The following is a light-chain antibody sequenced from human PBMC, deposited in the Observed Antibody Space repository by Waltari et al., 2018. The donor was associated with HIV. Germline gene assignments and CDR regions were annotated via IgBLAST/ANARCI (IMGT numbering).Light chain of an antibody. V-gene: IGLV3-1*01. Sequence: SYELTQPPSVSVSPGQTASITCSGAKLGDKYACWYQQNPGQSPVLDIFQDSKRPTGIPQRFSGSNSGTTATLTISGTQAVEEADDYCQAWDSSCGVFGGGTKLTVL. CDR3: QAWDSSCGV. J-gene: IGLJ2*01. CDR1: KLGDKY. CDR2: QDS.